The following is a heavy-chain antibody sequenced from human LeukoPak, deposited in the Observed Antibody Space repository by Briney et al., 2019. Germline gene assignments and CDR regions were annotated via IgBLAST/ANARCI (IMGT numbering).Heavy chain of an antibody. D-gene: IGHD3-22*01. J-gene: IGHJ4*02. CDR2: IGYDGSKI. CDR1: GFSFSRSG. Sequence: PGGSLRLSCAASGFSFSRSGMHWVRQAPGKGLEWVTFIGYDGSKIYYADSVKGRFTISRDNSKNTLYLQMNSLRAEDTAVYYCARVDGSPDYWGQGTLVTVSS. V-gene: IGHV3-30*02. CDR3: ARVDGSPDY.